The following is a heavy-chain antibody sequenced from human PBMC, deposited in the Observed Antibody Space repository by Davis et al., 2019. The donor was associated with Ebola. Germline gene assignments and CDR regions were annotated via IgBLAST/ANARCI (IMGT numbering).Heavy chain of an antibody. CDR2: IYYSGST. Sequence: PSETLSLTCTVSGGSISSGDYYWSWIRQPPGKGLEWIGYIYYSGSTYYNPSLKSRVTISVDTSKNQFSLKLSSVTAADTAVYYCARAHSPFMVRGVIVDYWGQGTLVTVSS. CDR3: ARAHSPFMVRGVIVDY. CDR1: GGSISSGDYY. V-gene: IGHV4-30-4*01. J-gene: IGHJ4*02. D-gene: IGHD3-10*01.